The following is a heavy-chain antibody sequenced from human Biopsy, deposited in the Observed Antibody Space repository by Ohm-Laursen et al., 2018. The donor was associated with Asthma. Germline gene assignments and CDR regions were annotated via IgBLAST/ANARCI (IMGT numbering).Heavy chain of an antibody. V-gene: IGHV1-3*04. CDR2: VNTGNGDT. Sequence: VASVKVSCKASGYNFISFAIHWVRQALGQRLEWMGWVNTGNGDTKYSQKFQGRDTITRDTSASTAYMELRSLRSEDTATYYCARTYYDFLTGQVKDVFGVWGQGTMVTVSS. CDR1: GYNFISFA. D-gene: IGHD3-9*01. CDR3: ARTYYDFLTGQVKDVFGV. J-gene: IGHJ3*01.